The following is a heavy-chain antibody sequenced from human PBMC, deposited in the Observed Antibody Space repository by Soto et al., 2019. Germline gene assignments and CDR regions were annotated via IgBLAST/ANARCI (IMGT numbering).Heavy chain of an antibody. CDR2: MYHSGST. D-gene: IGHD3-16*02. V-gene: IGHV4-30-2*01. CDR1: GGSISSGGYS. Sequence: PSETLSLTCAVSGGSISSGGYSWSWIRQPPGKGLEWIGYMYHSGSTYYNPSLKSRVTISIDWSKNQFSLKLSSVTAADTAVYYCARAKSDYVWGSYRYPKLGSGNNWFDPWGQGTPVTVSS. CDR3: ARAKSDYVWGSYRYPKLGSGNNWFDP. J-gene: IGHJ5*02.